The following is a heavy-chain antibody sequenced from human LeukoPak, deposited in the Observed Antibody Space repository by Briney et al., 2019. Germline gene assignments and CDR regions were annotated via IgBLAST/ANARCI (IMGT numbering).Heavy chain of an antibody. CDR3: VAMDFDY. CDR2: INQDGSEN. J-gene: IGHJ4*02. CDR1: GFTFSDYW. Sequence: PGGSLGLSCAASGFTFSDYWMNWVRQAPGKGLEWVANINQDGSENYYVDSVKGRFTISRGNAKNSLYLQMNSLRAEDTAVYYCVAMDFDYWGQGTLVTVSS. D-gene: IGHD2-8*01. V-gene: IGHV3-7*01.